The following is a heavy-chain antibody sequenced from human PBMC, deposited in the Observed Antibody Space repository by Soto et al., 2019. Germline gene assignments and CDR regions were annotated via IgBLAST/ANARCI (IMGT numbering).Heavy chain of an antibody. V-gene: IGHV3-11*01. D-gene: IGHD3-22*01. CDR3: AGQPTNYYDSSGYYYAFDI. CDR2: ISSSGSTI. J-gene: IGHJ3*02. CDR1: GFTFSDYY. Sequence: GGSLRLSCAASGFTFSDYYMSWIRQAPGKGLEWVSYISSSGSTIYYADSVKGRFTISRDNAKNSLYLQMNSLRAEDTDVYYCAGQPTNYYDSSGYYYAFDIWGQGTMVTVSS.